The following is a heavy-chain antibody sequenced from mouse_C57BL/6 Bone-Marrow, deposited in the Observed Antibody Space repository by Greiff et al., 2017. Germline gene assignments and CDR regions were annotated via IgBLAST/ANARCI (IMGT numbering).Heavy chain of an antibody. V-gene: IGHV5-6*01. CDR3: ARQRGYWDFDY. Sequence: EVQLVESGGDLVKPGGSLKLSCAASGFTFSSYGMSWVRQTPDKSLEWVATISSGGSYTYYPDSVKGRFTISKDNAKNTLYLQMSSLKSEDTAMYYCARQRGYWDFDYWGQGTTLTVSA. J-gene: IGHJ2*01. CDR1: GFTFSSYG. D-gene: IGHD2-3*01. CDR2: ISSGGSYT.